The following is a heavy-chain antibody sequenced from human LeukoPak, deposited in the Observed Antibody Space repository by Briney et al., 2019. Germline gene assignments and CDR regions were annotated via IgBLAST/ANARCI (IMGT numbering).Heavy chain of an antibody. CDR2: ISPRSDVV. J-gene: IGHJ4*02. CDR1: GFTFNSYS. D-gene: IGHD3-9*01. CDR3: VRDNDWAFDH. V-gene: IGHV3-48*01. Sequence: GESLRLSCTASGFTFNSYSMNWVRQAPGKGLEWVSHISPRSDVVSYTDSVKGRFTISRDNAKNSLYLHMSNLRAEDMAVYYCVRDNDWAFDHWGQGTLVPVSS.